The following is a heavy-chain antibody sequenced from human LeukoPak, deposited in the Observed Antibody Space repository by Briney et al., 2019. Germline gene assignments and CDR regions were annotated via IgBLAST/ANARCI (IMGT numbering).Heavy chain of an antibody. D-gene: IGHD3-10*01. Sequence: ASVKVSCKASGYTFTSYGISWVRQAPGQGLEWMGWISAYNGNTNYAQKLQGRVTMTTDTSTSTAYMELRSLRSDDTAVYYCAAITMVRGVIISRWFDPWGRGTLVTVSS. CDR1: GYTFTSYG. V-gene: IGHV1-18*01. CDR2: ISAYNGNT. J-gene: IGHJ5*02. CDR3: AAITMVRGVIISRWFDP.